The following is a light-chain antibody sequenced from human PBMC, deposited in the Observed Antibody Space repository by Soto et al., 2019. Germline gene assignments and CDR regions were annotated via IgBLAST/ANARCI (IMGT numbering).Light chain of an antibody. CDR2: DVS. Sequence: QSVLTQPRSVSGSPGQSVTISCTGTSSDFGGYNFVSWYQHHPGKAPKVLIYDVSKRPSGVPDRFSGSKSGNTASLTISGLQAEDEADYHCCSYAGTYTYVVFGGGTQLTVL. CDR1: SSDFGGYNF. V-gene: IGLV2-11*01. CDR3: CSYAGTYTYVV. J-gene: IGLJ2*01.